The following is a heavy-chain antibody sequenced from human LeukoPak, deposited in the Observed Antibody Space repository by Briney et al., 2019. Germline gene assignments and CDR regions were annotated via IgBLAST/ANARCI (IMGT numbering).Heavy chain of an antibody. V-gene: IGHV3-74*01. J-gene: IGHJ6*03. CDR1: GFTFSTSW. Sequence: GGSLRLSCGASGFTFSTSWMNWVRQAPGKGLVWVSQINSDGSNTNYADSVKGRFTISRDNAKNSLYLQMNSLRAEDTAVYYCARAAYCSSTTTCPYYYYMDVWGKGTTVTVSS. CDR2: INSDGSNT. CDR3: ARAAYCSSTTTCPYYYYMDV. D-gene: IGHD2/OR15-2a*01.